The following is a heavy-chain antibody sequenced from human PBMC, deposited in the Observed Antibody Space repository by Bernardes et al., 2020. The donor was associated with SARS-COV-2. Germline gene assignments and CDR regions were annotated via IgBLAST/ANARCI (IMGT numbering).Heavy chain of an antibody. Sequence: GGSLRLSCAASGFRFGSHWMNWVRQAPGKGLEWVANIKQDGTEINYVDSVKGRFTVSRDNSMNSLYLQMNNLRAEDTAVYYCVRRSPSTRPAGRPTFYYSLDVWGQGTTVTVSS. J-gene: IGHJ6*02. CDR2: IKQDGTEI. CDR3: VRRSPSTRPAGRPTFYYSLDV. V-gene: IGHV3-7*01. D-gene: IGHD3-10*01. CDR1: GFRFGSHW.